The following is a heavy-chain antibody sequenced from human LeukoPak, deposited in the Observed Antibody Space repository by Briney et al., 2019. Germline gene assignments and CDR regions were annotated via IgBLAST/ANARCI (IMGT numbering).Heavy chain of an antibody. CDR1: GYTFTSYG. CDR2: ISAYNGNT. V-gene: IGHV1-18*01. D-gene: IGHD3-9*01. Sequence: GASVKVSCKAPGYTFTSYGISWVRQAPGQGLEWMGWISAYNGNTNYAQKLQGRVTMTTDTPTSTAYMELRSLRSDDTAVYYCAREGYDILTGYSSFDYWGQGTLVTVSS. J-gene: IGHJ4*02. CDR3: AREGYDILTGYSSFDY.